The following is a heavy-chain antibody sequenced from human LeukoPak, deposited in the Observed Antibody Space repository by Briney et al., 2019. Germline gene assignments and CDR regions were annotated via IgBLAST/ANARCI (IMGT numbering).Heavy chain of an antibody. CDR3: AREGPPKYYYGSGSYSQGGFDY. CDR1: GGSFSGYY. V-gene: IGHV4-34*01. D-gene: IGHD3-10*01. J-gene: IGHJ4*02. Sequence: PSETLSLTCAVYGGSFSGYYWSWIRQPPGKGLEWIGEINHSGSTNYNPSLKSRVTISVDTSKNQFSLKLSSVTAADTAVYYCAREGPPKYYYGSGSYSQGGFDYWGQGTLVTVSS. CDR2: INHSGST.